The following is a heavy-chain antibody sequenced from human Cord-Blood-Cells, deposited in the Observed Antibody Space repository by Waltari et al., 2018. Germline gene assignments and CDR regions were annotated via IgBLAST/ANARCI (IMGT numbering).Heavy chain of an antibody. CDR1: GFPVSGNY. CDR3: ARVPPDYGGNSYYFDY. CDR2: IYSGGST. D-gene: IGHD4-17*01. V-gene: IGHV3-53*01. Sequence: EVQLVESGGGLIEPGGSLRLSCAASGFPVSGNYSNWVRQAPGKGLEWVSVIYSGGSTYYADSVKGRFTISRDNSKNTLYLQMNSLRAEDTAVYYCARVPPDYGGNSYYFDYWGQGTLVTVSS. J-gene: IGHJ4*02.